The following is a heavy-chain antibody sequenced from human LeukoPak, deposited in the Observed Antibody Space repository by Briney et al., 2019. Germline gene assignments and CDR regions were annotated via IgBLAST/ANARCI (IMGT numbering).Heavy chain of an antibody. D-gene: IGHD4-17*01. CDR2: INHSGST. J-gene: IGHJ6*03. V-gene: IGHV4-34*01. CDR1: GGSFSGYY. Sequence: SETLSLTCAVYGGSFSGYYWSWIRQPPGKGLEWIGEINHSGSTNYNPSLKSRVTISVDTSKNQFSLKLSSVTAADTAVYYCARRLRYYYYYMDVWGKGTTVTISS. CDR3: ARRLRYYYYYMDV.